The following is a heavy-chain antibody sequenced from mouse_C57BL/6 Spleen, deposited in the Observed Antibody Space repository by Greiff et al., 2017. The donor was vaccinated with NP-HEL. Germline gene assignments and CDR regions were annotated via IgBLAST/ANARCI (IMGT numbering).Heavy chain of an antibody. CDR2: INPNNGGT. CDR1: GYTFTDYY. V-gene: IGHV1-26*01. CDR3: ARSFYYYGSPWFAY. J-gene: IGHJ3*01. D-gene: IGHD1-1*01. Sequence: VQLQQSGPELVKPGASVKISCKASGYTFTDYYMNWVKQSHGKSLEWIGDINPNNGGTSYNQKFKGKATLTVDKSSSTAYMELRSLTSEDSAVYYCARSFYYYGSPWFAYWGQGTLVTVSA.